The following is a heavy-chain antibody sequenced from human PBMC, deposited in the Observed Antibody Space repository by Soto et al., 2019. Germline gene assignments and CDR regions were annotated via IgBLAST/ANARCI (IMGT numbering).Heavy chain of an antibody. CDR2: ISGSGGST. CDR1: GLPISSCA. Sequence: RGGSRVLSRGASGLPISSCAMSWVRNAPGEGLEWVSAISGSGGSTYYADSVKGRFTISRDNSKNTLYLQMNSLRAEDTAVYYCAKDLQHYYGSGSYFPRHWGQGPLVTVSS. D-gene: IGHD3-10*01. V-gene: IGHV3-23*01. CDR3: AKDLQHYYGSGSYFPRH. J-gene: IGHJ1*01.